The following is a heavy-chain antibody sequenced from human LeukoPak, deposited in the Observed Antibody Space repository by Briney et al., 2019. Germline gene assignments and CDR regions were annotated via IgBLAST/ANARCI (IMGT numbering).Heavy chain of an antibody. D-gene: IGHD3-10*01. CDR3: AREWGSGSYYNLYYFDY. V-gene: IGHV1-18*01. CDR2: ISVYNGNT. J-gene: IGHJ4*02. CDR1: GYTFSNYG. Sequence: GASVKVSCKASGYTFSNYGISWVRQAPGQGLEWMGWISVYNGNTNYAQKVQGRVTMTTDTSTNTAYMELRSLRSDDTAVYYCAREWGSGSYYNLYYFDYWGQGTLVTVSS.